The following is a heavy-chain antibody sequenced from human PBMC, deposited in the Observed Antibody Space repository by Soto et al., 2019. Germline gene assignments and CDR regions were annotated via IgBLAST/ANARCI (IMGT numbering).Heavy chain of an antibody. Sequence: EVQLVESGGGLVQPGGSLILSCAATGFTFSRDWMSWVRQAPGKGLEWVANIKQAGSEKYYVDSVKGRFTISRDNAKNSMYLQMNSLSAEDTAVYYCARPLGIVGANALGYWGQGTLVIVSS. CDR3: ARPLGIVGANALGY. CDR2: IKQAGSEK. D-gene: IGHD1-26*01. CDR1: GFTFSRDW. J-gene: IGHJ4*02. V-gene: IGHV3-7*01.